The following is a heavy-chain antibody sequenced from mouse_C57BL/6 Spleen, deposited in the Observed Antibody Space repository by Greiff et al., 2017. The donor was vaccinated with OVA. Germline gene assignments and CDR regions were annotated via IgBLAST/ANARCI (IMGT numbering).Heavy chain of an antibody. J-gene: IGHJ2*01. V-gene: IGHV1-50*01. CDR1: GYTFTSYW. CDR3: AYGRGD. Sequence: QVQLQQPGAELVKPGASVKLSCKASGYTFTSYWMQWAKQRPGQGLEWIGEIDPSVSYTNYNQKFKGKATLTADTSFSTAYMQLSSPTAEESAVYYWAYGRGDWGQGGTLTVSS. D-gene: IGHD1-1*01. CDR2: IDPSVSYT.